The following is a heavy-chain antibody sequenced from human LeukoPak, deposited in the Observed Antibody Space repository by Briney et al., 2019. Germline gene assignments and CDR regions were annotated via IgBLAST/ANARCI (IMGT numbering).Heavy chain of an antibody. CDR2: FNVNGRDT. J-gene: IGHJ4*02. V-gene: IGHV3-23*01. Sequence: GGSLRLSCAASGFTFKNYALSWVRQAPGKGLEWVSGFNVNGRDTYYADFVKGRFTIARDIAKNTLYLQMNSLRAEDTATYYCAKPGRTAAGLFDSWGQGTLVTVSS. CDR1: GFTFKNYA. CDR3: AKPGRTAAGLFDS. D-gene: IGHD6-13*01.